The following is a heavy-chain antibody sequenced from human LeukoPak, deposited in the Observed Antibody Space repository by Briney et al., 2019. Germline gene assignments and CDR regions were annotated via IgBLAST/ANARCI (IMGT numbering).Heavy chain of an antibody. J-gene: IGHJ4*02. D-gene: IGHD3-10*01. CDR2: ISYDGSNK. CDR1: GFTFSSYG. CDR3: AKEAYYYGSGSYSPDY. V-gene: IGHV3-30*18. Sequence: PGRSLRLSCAASGFTFSSYGMHWVRQAPGKGLEWVAVISYDGSNKYYADSVKGRFTISRDNSKNTLYLQMNSLRAEDTAVYYCAKEAYYYGSGSYSPDYWGQGTLVTVSS.